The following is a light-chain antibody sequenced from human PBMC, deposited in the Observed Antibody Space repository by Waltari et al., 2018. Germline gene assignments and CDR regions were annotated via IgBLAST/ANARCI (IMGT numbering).Light chain of an antibody. CDR1: QSVSSN. V-gene: IGKV3-15*01. CDR2: GAS. Sequence: EIVMTQSPATLSVSTGERATLSCRASQSVSSNLAWYQQKPGQTPRLLMYGASTRATGIPARFSGIGSGTEFTLTISSLQSEDFAVYHCQQYNNWPHTFGQGTKLEIK. J-gene: IGKJ2*01. CDR3: QQYNNWPHT.